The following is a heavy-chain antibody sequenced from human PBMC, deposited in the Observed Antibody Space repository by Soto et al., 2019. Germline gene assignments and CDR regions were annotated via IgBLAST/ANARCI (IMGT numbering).Heavy chain of an antibody. CDR1: GGTFSSYA. V-gene: IGHV1-69*01. D-gene: IGHD3-10*01. Sequence: QVQLVQSGAEVKKPGSSVKVSCKASGGTFSSYAISWVRQAPGQGLEWMGGIIPIFGTANYAQKFQGRVTITADESTSTAYMGLSSLRSEDTAVYYCARGTDYYGSGSVYMLVYWGQGTLVTVSS. CDR2: IIPIFGTA. CDR3: ARGTDYYGSGSVYMLVY. J-gene: IGHJ4*02.